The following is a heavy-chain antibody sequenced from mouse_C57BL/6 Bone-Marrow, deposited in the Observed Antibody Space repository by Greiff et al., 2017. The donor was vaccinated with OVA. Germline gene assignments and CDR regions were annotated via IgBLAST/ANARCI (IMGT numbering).Heavy chain of an antibody. D-gene: IGHD2-4*01. Sequence: VQLQQSGAELARPGASVKMSCKASGYTFTSYTMHWVKQRPGQGLEWIGYINPSSGYTKYNQKFKVQATLTADKSPSTAYMQLSSLTSEDSAVYYCARSTIYYDYDGFAYWGQGTLVTVSA. J-gene: IGHJ3*01. V-gene: IGHV1-4*01. CDR3: ARSTIYYDYDGFAY. CDR2: INPSSGYT. CDR1: GYTFTSYT.